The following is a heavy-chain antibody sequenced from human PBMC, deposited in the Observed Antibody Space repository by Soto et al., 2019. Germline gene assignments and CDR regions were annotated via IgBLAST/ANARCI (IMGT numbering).Heavy chain of an antibody. J-gene: IGHJ6*02. CDR1: GFTFSSYA. D-gene: IGHD5-18*01. V-gene: IGHV3-23*01. CDR3: AKGEIYSYGYHYGMDV. CDR2: ISGSGGST. Sequence: GGSLRLSCAASGFTFSSYAXSWVRQAPGKGLEWVSAISGSGGSTYYADSVKGRFTISRDNSKNTLYLQMNSLRAEDTAVYYCAKGEIYSYGYHYGMDVWGQGTTVTVSS.